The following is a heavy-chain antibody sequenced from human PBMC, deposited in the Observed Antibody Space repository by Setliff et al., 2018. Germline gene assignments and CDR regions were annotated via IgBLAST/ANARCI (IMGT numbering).Heavy chain of an antibody. CDR2: INHSGSS. J-gene: IGHJ6*03. CDR1: GGTFSDYY. CDR3: ARMSGFAYIDV. Sequence: SETLSLTCAAYGGTFSDYYWTWIRQPPGKGLEWIGEINHSGSSNYNPSLKSRVTISVDTSKNQFSLKLNSVTAADTAVYYCARMSGFAYIDVWGNGTTVTVSS. V-gene: IGHV4-34*01. D-gene: IGHD3-3*01.